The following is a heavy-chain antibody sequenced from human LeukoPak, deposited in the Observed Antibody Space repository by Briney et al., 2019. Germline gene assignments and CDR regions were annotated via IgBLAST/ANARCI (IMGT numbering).Heavy chain of an antibody. CDR2: MNPNSGNT. CDR3: ARGRSSGWHNWFDP. Sequence: ASVKVSCKASGYTFTGYYMHWVRQATGQGLEWMGWMNPNSGNTGYAQKFQGRVTITRNTSISTAYMELSSLRSEDTAVYYCARGRSSGWHNWFDPWGQGTLVTVSS. CDR1: GYTFTGYY. D-gene: IGHD6-19*01. J-gene: IGHJ5*02. V-gene: IGHV1-8*03.